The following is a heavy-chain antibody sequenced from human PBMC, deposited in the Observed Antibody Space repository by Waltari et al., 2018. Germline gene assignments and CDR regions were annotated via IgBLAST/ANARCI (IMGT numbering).Heavy chain of an antibody. CDR1: GFTFSSYG. CDR3: AKDWSG. J-gene: IGHJ4*02. CDR2: IRYDGSNK. Sequence: QVQLVESGGGVVQPGGSLRLSCAASGFTFSSYGMHWVRQAPGKGLEWVAFIRYDGSNKYYADSVKGRFTISRDNSKNTLYLQMNSLRAEDTAVYYCAKDWSGWGQGTLVTVSS. V-gene: IGHV3-30*02. D-gene: IGHD3-3*01.